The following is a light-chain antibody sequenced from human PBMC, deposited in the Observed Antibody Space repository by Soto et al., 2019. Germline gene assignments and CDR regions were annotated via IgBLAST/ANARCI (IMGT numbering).Light chain of an antibody. CDR3: QQYNNWPLT. Sequence: EIVLTQSPATLSLSPGERATLSCRASQSIGLAIAWYQHKPGQAPRLLIFDASQRATGIPARFSGSGSGTEFTLTISSLQSEDFTVYYCQQYNNWPLTFGGGTKVDIK. CDR1: QSIGLA. J-gene: IGKJ4*01. V-gene: IGKV3-11*01. CDR2: DAS.